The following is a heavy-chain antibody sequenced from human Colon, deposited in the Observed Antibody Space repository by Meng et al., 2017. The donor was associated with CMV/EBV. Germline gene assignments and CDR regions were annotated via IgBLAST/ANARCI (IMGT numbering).Heavy chain of an antibody. D-gene: IGHD2/OR15-2a*01. J-gene: IGHJ5*02. CDR1: GGSINNVHCY. Sequence: SETLSLTCTVSGGSINNVHCYWGWFRQPPGEGLPWIGSVYNSGRTSYNSSLMSRVTVSIDTSTNQFSLKLTSVTAADTAVYFCAREQKTMISDAGLGYFRVDPWGQGALVTVSS. V-gene: IGHV4-39*07. CDR2: VYNSGRT. CDR3: AREQKTMISDAGLGYFRVDP.